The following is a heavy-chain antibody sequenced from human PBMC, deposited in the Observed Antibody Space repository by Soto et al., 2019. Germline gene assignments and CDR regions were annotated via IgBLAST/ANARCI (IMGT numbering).Heavy chain of an antibody. CDR2: ISYDGSNK. CDR3: AKDTYYHDSSGYYVFDY. D-gene: IGHD3-22*01. Sequence: QVQLVESGGAGVQPGRSLSLSGADSGFTLTAYGRHWVRKAQAKGRGGGAVISYDGSNKNYADSVKGRFTISRDNSKNTLYLQMNSLRAEDTAVYYCAKDTYYHDSSGYYVFDYWGQGTLVTVSS. V-gene: IGHV3-30*18. CDR1: GFTLTAYG. J-gene: IGHJ4*02.